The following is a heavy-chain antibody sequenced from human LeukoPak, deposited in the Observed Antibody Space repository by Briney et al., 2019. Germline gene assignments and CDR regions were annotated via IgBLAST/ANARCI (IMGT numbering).Heavy chain of an antibody. D-gene: IGHD6-13*01. Sequence: GGSLRLSCAASGFTFGSYGMHWVRQAPGKGLEWVAVISYDGSNKYYADSVKGRFTISRDNSKNTLYLQMNSLRAEDTAVYYCARDALVLQENYFDYWGQGTLVTVSS. CDR3: ARDALVLQENYFDY. V-gene: IGHV3-30*03. J-gene: IGHJ4*02. CDR2: ISYDGSNK. CDR1: GFTFGSYG.